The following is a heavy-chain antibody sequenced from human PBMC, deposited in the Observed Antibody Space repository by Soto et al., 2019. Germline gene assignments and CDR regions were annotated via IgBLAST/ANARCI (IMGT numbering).Heavy chain of an antibody. D-gene: IGHD4-17*01. CDR3: ARPAAPGYLRYAFEI. J-gene: IGHJ3*02. CDR2: IYHSGSA. CDR1: GDSIRSRGYY. V-gene: IGHV4-39*01. Sequence: SETLSLTCTVSGDSIRSRGYYWGWIRQPPGKGLEWIGSIYHSGSAFYNPSLKSRVTISVDTSKNQFSLRLSSLTAADTAVYYCARPAAPGYLRYAFEIWGQGTTVTVS.